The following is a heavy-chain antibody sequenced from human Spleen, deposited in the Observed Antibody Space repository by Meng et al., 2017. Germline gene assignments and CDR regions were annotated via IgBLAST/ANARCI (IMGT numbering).Heavy chain of an antibody. V-gene: IGHV4-61*01. D-gene: IGHD1-26*01. J-gene: IGHJ4*02. CDR2: IYYSGST. CDR3: ARLTGRYYFDY. CDR1: GGSVSSGSYY. Sequence: VHLQESGPGLVRPSETLSLTCTVSGGSVSSGSYYWSWIRQPPGKGLEWIGYIYYSGSTNYNPSLKSRVTISVDTSKNQFSLKLSSVTAADTAVYYCARLTGRYYFDYWGQGTLVTVSS.